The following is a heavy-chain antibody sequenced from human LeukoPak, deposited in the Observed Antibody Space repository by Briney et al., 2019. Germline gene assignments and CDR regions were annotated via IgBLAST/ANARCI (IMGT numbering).Heavy chain of an antibody. CDR1: GFTFRSYG. D-gene: IGHD6-19*01. Sequence: PGGSLRLSCAASGFTFRSYGMHWVRQAPGKGLEWVAVIWYDGSNKYYADSVKGRFTISRDNSKNTLYLQMNSLRAEDTAVYYCAREYHSGWYYFDYWGQGTLVTVSS. J-gene: IGHJ4*02. V-gene: IGHV3-33*01. CDR3: AREYHSGWYYFDY. CDR2: IWYDGSNK.